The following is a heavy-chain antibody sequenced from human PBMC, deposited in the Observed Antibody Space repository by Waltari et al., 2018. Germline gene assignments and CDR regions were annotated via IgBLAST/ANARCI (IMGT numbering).Heavy chain of an antibody. CDR1: GYSFFSFY. Sequence: QVHLVQSGAEVKTPGASVTVSCKASGYSFFSFYIHWVRQAPGQGLEWIGAISPTGGRATYAQRFQGKVSMTRETSTNTVYLEVKSLGSEDTALYFCARDRTETFNFYYGMDVWGQGTTVTVSS. J-gene: IGHJ6*02. V-gene: IGHV1-46*01. CDR3: ARDRTETFNFYYGMDV. D-gene: IGHD1-1*01. CDR2: ISPTGGRA.